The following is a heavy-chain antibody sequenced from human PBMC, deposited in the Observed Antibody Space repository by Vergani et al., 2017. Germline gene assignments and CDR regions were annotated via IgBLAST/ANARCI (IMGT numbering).Heavy chain of an antibody. D-gene: IGHD2-15*01. V-gene: IGHV4-59*01. CDR3: ARWVDRYYYYYGMDV. CDR1: GGSISSYY. J-gene: IGHJ6*02. CDR2: SYYSGST. Sequence: QVQLQESGPGLVKPSETLSLTCTVSGGSISSYYWSWIRQPPGTGLEWIVYSYYSGSTNYNPSLKSRVTISVDTSKNQFSLKLSSVTAADTAVYYCARWVDRYYYYYGMDVWGQGTTVTVSS.